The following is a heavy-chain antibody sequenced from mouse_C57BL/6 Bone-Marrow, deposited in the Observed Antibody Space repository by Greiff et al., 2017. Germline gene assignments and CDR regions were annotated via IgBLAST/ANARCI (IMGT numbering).Heavy chain of an antibody. D-gene: IGHD2-4*01. Sequence: AASGVDFSRYWMSWVRRAPGKGLEWIGEINPDSSTINYAPSLKDKFIISRDNAKNTLYLQMSKVRSEDTALYYCARPIYYEYTWYFDVWGTGTTVTVSS. CDR1: GVDFSRYW. CDR2: INPDSSTI. V-gene: IGHV4-1*01. J-gene: IGHJ1*03. CDR3: ARPIYYEYTWYFDV.